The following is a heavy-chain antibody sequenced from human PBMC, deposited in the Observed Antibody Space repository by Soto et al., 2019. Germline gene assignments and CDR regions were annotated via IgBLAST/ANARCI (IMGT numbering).Heavy chain of an antibody. CDR3: ARGHKRGLYGGARPRFGYFDY. Sequence: SETLSLTCAVYGGSFSGYYWSWIRQPPGKGLEWIGEINHSGSTNYNPFLKSRVTISVDTSKNQFSLKLSSVTAADTAVYYCARGHKRGLYGGARPRFGYFDYWGQGTLVTVSS. J-gene: IGHJ4*02. D-gene: IGHD4-17*01. V-gene: IGHV4-34*01. CDR1: GGSFSGYY. CDR2: INHSGST.